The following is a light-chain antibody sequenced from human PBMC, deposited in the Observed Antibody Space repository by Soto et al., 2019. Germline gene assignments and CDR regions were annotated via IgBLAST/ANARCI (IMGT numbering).Light chain of an antibody. CDR2: RNN. J-gene: IGLJ3*02. CDR3: AAWDVSLSACWV. V-gene: IGLV1-47*01. Sequence: QSVLTQPPSASGTPGQRVTISCSGSSSNIGSNYVYWYQQLPGTAPKLLIYRNNQRPSGVPDRFSGSKSGTSASLAISGLRSEDEADYYCAAWDVSLSACWVFGGGTQLTVL. CDR1: SSNIGSNY.